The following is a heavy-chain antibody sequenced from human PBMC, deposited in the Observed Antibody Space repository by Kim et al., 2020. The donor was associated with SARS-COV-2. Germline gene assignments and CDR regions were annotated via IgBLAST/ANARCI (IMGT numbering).Heavy chain of an antibody. D-gene: IGHD6-6*01. J-gene: IGHJ6*02. V-gene: IGHV4-34*01. CDR1: GGSFSGYY. CDR2: INHSGST. CDR3: ARIAARRQYYYYYYGMDV. Sequence: SETLSLTCAFYGGSFSGYYWSWIRQPPGKGLEWIGEINHSGSTNYNPSLKSRVTISVDTSKNQFSLKLSSVTAADTAVYYCARIAARRQYYYYYYGMDVWGQGTTVTVSS.